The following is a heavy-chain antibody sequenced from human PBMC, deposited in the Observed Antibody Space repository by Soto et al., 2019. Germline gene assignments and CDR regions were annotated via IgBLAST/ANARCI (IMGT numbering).Heavy chain of an antibody. CDR1: GFTFMRYA. J-gene: IGHJ5*02. D-gene: IGHD4-17*01. Sequence: GGSLRLSCAASGFTFMRYAMSWARQAPGKGLEWVSSLLRSGSSTYYADSVKGRFTISSDISANSLYLQMDSLRAEDTAVYYCAKDAVSGDGVWLLDSWGQGTVVTVSS. V-gene: IGHV3-23*01. CDR2: LLRSGSST. CDR3: AKDAVSGDGVWLLDS.